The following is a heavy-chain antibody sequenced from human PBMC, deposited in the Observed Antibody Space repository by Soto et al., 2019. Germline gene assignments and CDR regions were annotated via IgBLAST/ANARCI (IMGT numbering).Heavy chain of an antibody. Sequence: EVQLLESGGDLVQPGWSLRLSCAASGITLSSYAMSGVRQAPGKGPEWVSGISASGGSTSYADSVKGRFTISRDNSKNTLYLQMNSLRADDTAVYHCAKGQNSGTYRFYFDYGGQGALVTVSS. CDR3: AKGQNSGTYRFYFDY. V-gene: IGHV3-23*01. J-gene: IGHJ4*02. CDR2: ISASGGST. D-gene: IGHD1-26*01. CDR1: GITLSSYA.